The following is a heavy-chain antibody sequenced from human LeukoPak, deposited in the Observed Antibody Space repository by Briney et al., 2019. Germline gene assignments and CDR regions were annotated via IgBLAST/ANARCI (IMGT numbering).Heavy chain of an antibody. CDR2: IYYSGST. CDR1: GGSISSGGYY. CDR3: ARGGRIRYYYGSAFDY. D-gene: IGHD3-10*01. J-gene: IGHJ4*02. V-gene: IGHV4-31*03. Sequence: PSETLSLTCTVSGGSISSGGYYWSWIRQHPGKGLEWIGYIYYSGSTYYNPSLKSRVTISVDTSKNQFSLKLSSVTAADTAVYYCARGGRIRYYYGSAFDYWGQGTLVTVSS.